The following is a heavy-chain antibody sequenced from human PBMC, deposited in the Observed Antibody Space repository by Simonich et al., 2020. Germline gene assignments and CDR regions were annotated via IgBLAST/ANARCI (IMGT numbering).Heavy chain of an antibody. CDR1: GGSISSSSYY. Sequence: QLQPQESGQGLVKPSETLSLTCTVSGGSISSSSYYWGWIRQPPGKGLEWIGSIYYSGSTYYNPALKSRVTISVDTSKNQFSLKLSSVTAADTAVYYCARHAGFAFDIWGQGTMVTVSS. D-gene: IGHD6-13*01. V-gene: IGHV4-39*01. CDR2: IYYSGST. J-gene: IGHJ3*02. CDR3: ARHAGFAFDI.